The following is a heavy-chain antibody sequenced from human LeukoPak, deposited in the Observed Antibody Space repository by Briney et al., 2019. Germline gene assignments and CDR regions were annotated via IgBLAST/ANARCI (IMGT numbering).Heavy chain of an antibody. Sequence: SVKVSCKASGGTFSSYAISWVRQAPGQGLEWMGGIIPIFGTANYAQKFQGRVTITTDESTSIAYMELSSLRSEDTAVYYCAREELPPYNWNYVDIWGQGTMVTVSS. CDR3: AREELPPYNWNYVDI. V-gene: IGHV1-69*05. D-gene: IGHD1-7*01. CDR2: IIPIFGTA. J-gene: IGHJ3*02. CDR1: GGTFSSYA.